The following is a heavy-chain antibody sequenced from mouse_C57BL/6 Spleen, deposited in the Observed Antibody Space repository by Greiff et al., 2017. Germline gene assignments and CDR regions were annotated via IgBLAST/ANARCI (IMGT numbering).Heavy chain of an antibody. CDR2: IHPNSGST. CDR1: GYTFTSYW. CDR3: ARNDGFDY. Sequence: QVQLQQPGAELVKPGASVKFSCKASGYTFTSYWMHWVQQRPGQGLEWIGMIHPNSGSTNYYEKFKSKPTLTVDKSSSKAYMQLSSLTSEDSAVYYCARNDGFDYGGKGTTLTVSS. D-gene: IGHD2-3*01. J-gene: IGHJ2*01. V-gene: IGHV1-64*01.